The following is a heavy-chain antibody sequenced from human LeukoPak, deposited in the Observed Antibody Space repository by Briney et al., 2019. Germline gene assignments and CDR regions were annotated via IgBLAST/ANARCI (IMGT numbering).Heavy chain of an antibody. J-gene: IGHJ2*01. CDR1: GGSVSSYY. Sequence: SETLSLTCTVSGGSVSSYYWSWMRQSPGKGLEWIGYVYYSGRTNYNPALKSRVTISLDTSENQFSLKLSSVTAADTAVYYCAREANSPTARYWYFDLWGRGTQVTVSS. CDR2: VYYSGRT. CDR3: AREANSPTARYWYFDL. D-gene: IGHD2-21*01. V-gene: IGHV4-59*02.